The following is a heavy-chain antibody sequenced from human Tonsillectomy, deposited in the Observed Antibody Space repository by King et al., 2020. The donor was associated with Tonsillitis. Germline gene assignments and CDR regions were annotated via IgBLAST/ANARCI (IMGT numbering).Heavy chain of an antibody. J-gene: IGHJ2*01. CDR3: ARDKVSEYFDL. V-gene: IGHV3-21*01. Sequence: VQLVESGGGLVKPGGSLRLSWAASGFTFSSYSMNWVRQAPGKGLEWVSSISSSSSYIYYADSVKGRFTISRDNAKNSLYLQMNSLRAEDTAVYYCARDKVSEYFDLWGRGTLVTVSS. CDR1: GFTFSSYS. CDR2: ISSSSSYI.